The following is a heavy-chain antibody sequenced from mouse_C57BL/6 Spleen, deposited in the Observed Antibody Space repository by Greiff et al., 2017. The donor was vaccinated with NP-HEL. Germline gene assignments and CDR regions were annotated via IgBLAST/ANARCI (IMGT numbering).Heavy chain of an antibody. D-gene: IGHD1-1*01. V-gene: IGHV1-82*01. CDR1: GYAFSSSW. J-gene: IGHJ2*01. CDR3: ARSTVVDFDY. CDR2: IYPGDGDT. Sequence: VQLVESGPELVKPGASVKISCKASGYAFSSSWMNWVKQRPGKGLEWIGRIYPGDGDTNYNGKFKGKATLTADKSSSTAYMQLSSLTSEDSAVYFCARSTVVDFDYWGQGTTLTVSS.